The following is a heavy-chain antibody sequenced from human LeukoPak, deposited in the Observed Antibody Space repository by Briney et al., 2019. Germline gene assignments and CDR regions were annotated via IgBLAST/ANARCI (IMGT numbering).Heavy chain of an antibody. J-gene: IGHJ4*02. CDR3: AREYCSGGSCYPWSY. CDR2: INAGTAYT. CDR1: GYTFTIYY. V-gene: IGHV1-3*01. D-gene: IGHD2-15*01. Sequence: ASVSVSCKSSGYTFTIYYMHWVRQAPGQGLEWVGWINAGTAYTKYSQKFQGRVTFTRDTSASTAYMELRSLRSEDTAVYYCAREYCSGGSCYPWSYWGQGTLVTVSS.